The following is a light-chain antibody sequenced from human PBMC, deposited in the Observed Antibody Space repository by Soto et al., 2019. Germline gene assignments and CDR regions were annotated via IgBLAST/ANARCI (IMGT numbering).Light chain of an antibody. J-gene: IGKJ4*01. CDR3: QQRSNWPPLT. V-gene: IGKV3-11*01. Sequence: EIVLTQSPGTLSLSPGERATLSCRASQKISSYLAWYQQKPGQAPRLLIYDASNRATGIPARFSGSGSGTDFTLTISSLDSEDFAVYYCQQRSNWPPLTFGGGTKVEIK. CDR1: QKISSY. CDR2: DAS.